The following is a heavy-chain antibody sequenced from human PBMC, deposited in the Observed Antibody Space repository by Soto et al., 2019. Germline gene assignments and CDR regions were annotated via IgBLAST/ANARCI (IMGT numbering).Heavy chain of an antibody. Sequence: EVQLVESGGGLVQPGGSLRLSCAASGFTFGSYPRHWVRQAPGKGMEYVSAINTNGDSTFYANSVKGTFTISRDNSKNTLYLQMGSLRAEDMGVYYCAREGMSRPRWVFDYWGQGTLVTASS. V-gene: IGHV3-64*01. J-gene: IGHJ4*02. CDR2: INTNGDST. D-gene: IGHD6-13*01. CDR3: AREGMSRPRWVFDY. CDR1: GFTFGSYP.